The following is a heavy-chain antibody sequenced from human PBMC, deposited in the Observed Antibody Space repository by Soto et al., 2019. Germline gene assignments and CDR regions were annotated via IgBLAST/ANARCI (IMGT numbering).Heavy chain of an antibody. J-gene: IGHJ5*02. CDR1: GDSVSKYY. V-gene: IGHV4-4*07. CDR3: ARSPAYGDYANLDT. CDR2: IHSTRSP. Sequence: QVQLQESGPGLVKPSETLSLTCTVSGDSVSKYYLNWIRQPAGKGLEWIGRIHSTRSPNYNPSLKSRVTMSVDTSKNQFSLKLNLTSVTAADTAVYYCARSPAYGDYANLDTWGQGTLVTVSS. D-gene: IGHD4-17*01.